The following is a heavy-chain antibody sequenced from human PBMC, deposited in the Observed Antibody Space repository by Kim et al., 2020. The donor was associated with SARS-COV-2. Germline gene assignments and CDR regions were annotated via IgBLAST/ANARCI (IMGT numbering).Heavy chain of an antibody. CDR2: ISSNGGST. J-gene: IGHJ6*02. Sequence: GGSLRLSCAASGFTFSSYAMHWVRQAPGKGLEYVSAISSNGGSTYYANSVKGRFTISRDNSKNTLYLQMGSLRAADMAVYYCARGSKVGATIYYYYYGMDVRGQETTITVSS. D-gene: IGHD1-26*01. V-gene: IGHV3-64*01. CDR3: ARGSKVGATIYYYYYGMDV. CDR1: GFTFSSYA.